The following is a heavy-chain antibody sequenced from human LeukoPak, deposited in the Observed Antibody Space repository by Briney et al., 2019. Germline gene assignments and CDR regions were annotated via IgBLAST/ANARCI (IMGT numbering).Heavy chain of an antibody. CDR1: GGSISSYY. CDR3: ARVSTIFGVVTP. J-gene: IGHJ5*02. Sequence: PSETLSLTCTVSGGSISSYYGSWIRQPPGKGLEWMGYIYYSGSTNYNPSLKSRVTISVDTSKNQFSLKLSSVTAADTAVYYCARVSTIFGVVTPWGQGTLVTVSS. V-gene: IGHV4-59*01. D-gene: IGHD3-3*01. CDR2: IYYSGST.